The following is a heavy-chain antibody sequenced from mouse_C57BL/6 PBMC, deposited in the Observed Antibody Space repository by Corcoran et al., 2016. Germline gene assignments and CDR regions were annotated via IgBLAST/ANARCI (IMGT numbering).Heavy chain of an antibody. CDR2: IYPRSGNT. J-gene: IGHJ1*03. Sequence: QVQLQQSGAELARPGASVKLSCKASGYTFTSYGISWVKQRTGQGLEWIGEIYPRSGNTYYNEKFKGKATLTADKSSSTAYMELRSLTSEDSAVYFCASYGNYGERYFDVWGTGTTVTVTS. CDR1: GYTFTSYG. D-gene: IGHD2-1*01. V-gene: IGHV1-81*01. CDR3: ASYGNYGERYFDV.